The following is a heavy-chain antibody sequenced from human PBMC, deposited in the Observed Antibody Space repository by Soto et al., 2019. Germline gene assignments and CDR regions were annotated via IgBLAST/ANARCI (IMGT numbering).Heavy chain of an antibody. Sequence: QGQLVESGGGVVQPGRSLRLSCVASGFTFSNFAIHWVRQAPGKGLEWVAVISDDGSNKYYADSVKGRLTISRDNSKNTLYLQMNSLRGEDMGVYYCAKTSHWSWDPRTPTDVWGQGTTVTVSS. CDR3: AKTSHWSWDPRTPTDV. CDR2: ISDDGSNK. D-gene: IGHD3-3*01. J-gene: IGHJ6*02. V-gene: IGHV3-30-3*02. CDR1: GFTFSNFA.